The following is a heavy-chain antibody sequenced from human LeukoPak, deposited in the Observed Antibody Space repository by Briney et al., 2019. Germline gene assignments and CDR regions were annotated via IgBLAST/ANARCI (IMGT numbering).Heavy chain of an antibody. V-gene: IGHV3-20*04. D-gene: IGHD2-15*01. CDR3: ARDQGQGVDFFDF. J-gene: IGHJ4*02. CDR2: INWSGVIT. Sequence: GSLRLSCAASGFTFSSYSMNWVRQVPGKGLEWVSGINWSGVITDYADSVRGRFTISRDNAKSSLYLQMNSLRAEDTALYYCARDQGQGVDFFDFWGQGVLVTVSS. CDR1: GFTFSSYS.